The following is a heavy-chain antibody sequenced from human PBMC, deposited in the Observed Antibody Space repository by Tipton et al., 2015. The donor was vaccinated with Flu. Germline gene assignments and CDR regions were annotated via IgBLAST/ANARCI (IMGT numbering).Heavy chain of an antibody. CDR3: AKESLQSYDSSGYYPGY. V-gene: IGHV3-23*01. CDR1: GFTFNTYA. CDR2: ISGSGGST. J-gene: IGHJ4*02. D-gene: IGHD3-22*01. Sequence: SLRLSCAASGFTFNTYAMSWVRQGPGKGLEWVSAISGSGGSTYYADSGKGRFTISRDNSKDTLYLQMNSLRAEDTAVYYCAKESLQSYDSSGYYPGYWGQGTLVTVSS.